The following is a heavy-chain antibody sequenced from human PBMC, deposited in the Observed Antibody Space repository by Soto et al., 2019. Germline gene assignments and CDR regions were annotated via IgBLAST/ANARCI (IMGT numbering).Heavy chain of an antibody. Sequence: QMQLVESGGGAVQPGRSLRLSCAASGFTFSYYPMHWVRQAPGKGLEWVAVISFDGSNKYYADSVKGRFTISRDNSKNKLYLEMHSLTGEEAAVDDCAGVPGDMLDIRYICPLDGRRPLSAVAVWGQGTTVTVSS. CDR3: AGVPGDMLDIRYICPLDGRRPLSAVAV. J-gene: IGHJ6*02. CDR2: ISFDGSNK. V-gene: IGHV3-30*04. D-gene: IGHD3-16*01. CDR1: GFTFSYYP.